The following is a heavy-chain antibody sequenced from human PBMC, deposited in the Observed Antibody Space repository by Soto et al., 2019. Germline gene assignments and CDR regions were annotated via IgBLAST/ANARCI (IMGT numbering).Heavy chain of an antibody. CDR3: ARDDGYRGFDC. J-gene: IGHJ4*02. CDR2: IKQDGSAK. V-gene: IGHV3-7*01. D-gene: IGHD6-25*01. CDR1: GFALRTYW. Sequence: EAQLVGSGGGLVQPAESLRLSCAASGFALRTYWMSWVRQAPGKGLEWVANIKQDGSAKFYVDSVRGRFTISRDNANNSLFLQLNSLRAEDTAVYYCARDDGYRGFDCWGQGIPVTVSS.